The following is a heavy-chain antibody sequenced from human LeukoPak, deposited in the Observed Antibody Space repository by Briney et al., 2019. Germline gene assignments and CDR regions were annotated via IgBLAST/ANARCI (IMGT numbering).Heavy chain of an antibody. CDR3: ARDLHCGGDCYPLTY. CDR2: ISSTSRTI. Sequence: GGSLRLSCAASGFTFKSFSMNWVRQAPGRGLECLSYISSTSRTIYYADSVKGRFTISRDNAKNSLYLQMNSLRAEDTAVYYCARDLHCGGDCYPLTYWGQGTLVTVSS. D-gene: IGHD2-21*01. CDR1: GFTFKSFS. V-gene: IGHV3-48*01. J-gene: IGHJ4*02.